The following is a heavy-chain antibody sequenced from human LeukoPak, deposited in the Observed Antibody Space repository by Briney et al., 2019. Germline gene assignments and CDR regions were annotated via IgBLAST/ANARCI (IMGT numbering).Heavy chain of an antibody. CDR2: IYPADSDT. D-gene: IGHD3-22*01. CDR3: ARRYYYDSSGYYRSDANWFDP. CDR1: GYSFTSYW. Sequence: GESLKIPCKGSGYSFTSYWIVWVRQMPGKGLEWMGIIYPADSDTRYSPSFQGQVTISADKSISTAYLQWSSLKASDTAMYYCARRYYYDSSGYYRSDANWFDPWGQGTLVTVSS. V-gene: IGHV5-51*01. J-gene: IGHJ5*02.